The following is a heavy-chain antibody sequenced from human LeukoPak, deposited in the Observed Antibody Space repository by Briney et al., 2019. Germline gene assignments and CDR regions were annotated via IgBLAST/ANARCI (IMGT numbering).Heavy chain of an antibody. CDR2: IKQDGMEK. D-gene: IGHD1-26*01. J-gene: IGHJ4*02. V-gene: IGHV3-7*01. CDR3: TTVGAPEDS. Sequence: PGGSLRLSCAAPGFTFSSYWMSWVRQAPGKGREWVANIKQDGMEKYYVDSVKGRFTISRDNAKNSLYLQMNSLRAEDTAVYYCTTVGAPEDSWGQGTLVTVSS. CDR1: GFTFSSYW.